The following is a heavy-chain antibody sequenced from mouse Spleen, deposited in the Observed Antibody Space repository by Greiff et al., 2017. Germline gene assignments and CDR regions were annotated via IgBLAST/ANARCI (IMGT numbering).Heavy chain of an antibody. V-gene: IGHV1-81*01. CDR3: ASDDYEDYFDV. Sequence: VQLVESGAELARPGASVKLSCKASGYTVTSYGISWVKQRTGQGLEWIGEIYPRSGNTYYNEKFKGKATLTADKSSSTAYMELRSLTSEDSAVYFCASDDYEDYFDVWGAGTTVTVSS. CDR1: GYTVTSYG. D-gene: IGHD2-4*01. J-gene: IGHJ1*01. CDR2: IYPRSGNT.